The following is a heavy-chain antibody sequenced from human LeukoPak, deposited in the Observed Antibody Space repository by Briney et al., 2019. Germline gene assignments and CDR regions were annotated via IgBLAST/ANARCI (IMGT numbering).Heavy chain of an antibody. CDR3: ARSPYYYDSSGYPPYYFDY. Sequence: GGSLRLSCAASGFTVSSNYMSWVRQAPGKGLEWVSVIYSGGSTYYADSVKGRFTISRDNSKNTLYPQMNSLRAEDTAVYYCARSPYYYDSSGYPPYYFDYWGQGTLVTVSS. D-gene: IGHD3-22*01. V-gene: IGHV3-66*01. CDR1: GFTVSSNY. J-gene: IGHJ4*02. CDR2: IYSGGST.